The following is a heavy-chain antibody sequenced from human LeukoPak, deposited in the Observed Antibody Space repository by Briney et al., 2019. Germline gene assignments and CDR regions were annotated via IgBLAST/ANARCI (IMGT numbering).Heavy chain of an antibody. CDR2: IYYSGSP. J-gene: IGHJ4*02. Sequence: SETLSLTCTVSGGSISSSSYYWGWIRQPPGKGLEWIGNIYYSGSPYYNPSLKSRVTISVDTSKNQFTLKLSSVTAADTAVYYCARVSDYSSSWYSFDYWGQGTLVTVSS. V-gene: IGHV4-39*06. CDR1: GGSISSSSYY. CDR3: ARVSDYSSSWYSFDY. D-gene: IGHD6-13*01.